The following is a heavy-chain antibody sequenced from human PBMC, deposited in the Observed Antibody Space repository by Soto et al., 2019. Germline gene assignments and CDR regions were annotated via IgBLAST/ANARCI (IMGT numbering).Heavy chain of an antibody. CDR1: GDTFNKFG. Sequence: SVKVSCKASGDTFNKFGISWVRQAPGQGLEWMGGIIPMYGAANSAQKFRDRVSITADESTNTAYMELSSLRSEDTAIYFCARCMRALRTDDGFDIWGKGTVVTVSS. J-gene: IGHJ3*02. CDR3: ARCMRALRTDDGFDI. V-gene: IGHV1-69*13. CDR2: IIPMYGAA.